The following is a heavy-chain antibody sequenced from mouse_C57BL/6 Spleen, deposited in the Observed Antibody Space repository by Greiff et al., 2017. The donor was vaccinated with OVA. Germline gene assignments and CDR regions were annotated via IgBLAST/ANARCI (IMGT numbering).Heavy chain of an antibody. D-gene: IGHD1-1*01. CDR1: GYTFTSYW. CDR2: IHPNSGST. CDR3: ARSPITTVVATKYAMDY. Sequence: QVQLQQSGAELVKPGASVKLSCKASGYTFTSYWMHWVKQRPGQGLEWIGMIHPNSGSTNYNEKFKSKATLTVDKSSSTAYMQLSSLTSEHSAVYYCARSPITTVVATKYAMDYWGQGTSVTVSS. J-gene: IGHJ4*01. V-gene: IGHV1-64*01.